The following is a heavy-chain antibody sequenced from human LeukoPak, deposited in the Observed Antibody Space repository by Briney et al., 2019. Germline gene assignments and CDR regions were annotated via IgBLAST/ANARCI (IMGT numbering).Heavy chain of an antibody. Sequence: GSLRLSCAASGFTFSSYWMSWVRQTPGKGLEWVANIKQDGSDKYYVDSVKGRFTISRDNAKISLYLQMNTLRGEDTAVYYCARIYHYYDSGSYMFDYWGQGTLVTVSS. CDR3: ARIYHYYDSGSYMFDY. J-gene: IGHJ4*02. CDR2: IKQDGSDK. D-gene: IGHD3-10*01. CDR1: GFTFSSYW. V-gene: IGHV3-7*01.